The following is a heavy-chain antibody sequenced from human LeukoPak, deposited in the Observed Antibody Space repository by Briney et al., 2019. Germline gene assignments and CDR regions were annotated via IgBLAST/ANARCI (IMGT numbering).Heavy chain of an antibody. V-gene: IGHV3-23*01. J-gene: IGHJ4*02. CDR2: ITDSGDST. CDR1: GFTFNNRA. CDR3: AKDPPLYSSGWLGFDY. Sequence: GGSLRLSGAPSGFTFNNRAMSWVGQPPGKGLSWVSSITDSGDSTYYADSVKGRFTISRDNSKDTLYLQMNSLRAEDTAVYYCAKDPPLYSSGWLGFDYWGQGTLVTVSS. D-gene: IGHD6-19*01.